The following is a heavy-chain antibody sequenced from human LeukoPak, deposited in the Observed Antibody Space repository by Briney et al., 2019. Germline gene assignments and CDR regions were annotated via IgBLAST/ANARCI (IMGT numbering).Heavy chain of an antibody. CDR2: IFPSGGEI. V-gene: IGHV3-23*01. CDR1: GFTFSTFA. J-gene: IGHJ4*02. Sequence: GGSLRLSCEASGFTFSTFAMIWVRQPPGKGLEWVSSIFPSGGEIHYADSVRGRFTISRDNSKSTLSLQMNSLRAEDTALYYCARAAPSIIAVAEIPDYWGQGTLVAVSS. D-gene: IGHD6-19*01. CDR3: ARAAPSIIAVAEIPDY.